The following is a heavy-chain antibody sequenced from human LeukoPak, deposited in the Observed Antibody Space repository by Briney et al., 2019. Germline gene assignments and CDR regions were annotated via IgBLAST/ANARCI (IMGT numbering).Heavy chain of an antibody. J-gene: IGHJ5*02. CDR2: ISSSSSTI. CDR1: GFTFSSYS. D-gene: IGHD3-22*01. Sequence: GGSLRLSCAASGFTFSSYSMNWVRQAPGKGLEWVSYISSSSSTIYYADSGKGRFTISRDNAKNSLYLQMNSLKAEDTAVYYCARDDYYDSSGYYNWFDPWGQGTLVTVSS. V-gene: IGHV3-48*04. CDR3: ARDDYYDSSGYYNWFDP.